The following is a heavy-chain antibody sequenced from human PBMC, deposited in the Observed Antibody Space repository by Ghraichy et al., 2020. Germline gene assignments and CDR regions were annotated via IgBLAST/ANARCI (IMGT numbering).Heavy chain of an antibody. CDR3: ARVRPNSIGWFQWTLGY. D-gene: IGHD6-19*01. J-gene: IGHJ4*02. V-gene: IGHV3-48*03. CDR2: ISSSGGTI. CDR1: GFTFSSYE. Sequence: LSLTCAASGFTFSSYEMNWVRQAPGKGLEWVSYISSSGGTIFYADSVKGRFTISRDNAKNSLYLQMNSRRAEDTAVYYCARVRPNSIGWFQWTLGYWGQGTLVTVSS.